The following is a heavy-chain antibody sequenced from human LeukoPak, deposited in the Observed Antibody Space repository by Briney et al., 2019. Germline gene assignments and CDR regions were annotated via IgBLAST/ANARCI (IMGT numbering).Heavy chain of an antibody. Sequence: ASVKVSCKASGYTFTSYGISWVRQAPGQGLEWMGWISAYNGNTNYAQKLQGRVTMTTDTSTRTAYMELRSLRSDDTAVYYCARDLYDIAVAGRFDYWGQGTLVTVSS. D-gene: IGHD6-19*01. J-gene: IGHJ4*02. CDR3: ARDLYDIAVAGRFDY. CDR1: GYTFTSYG. CDR2: ISAYNGNT. V-gene: IGHV1-18*04.